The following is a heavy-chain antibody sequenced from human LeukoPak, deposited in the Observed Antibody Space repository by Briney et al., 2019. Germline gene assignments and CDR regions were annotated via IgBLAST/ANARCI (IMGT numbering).Heavy chain of an antibody. D-gene: IGHD6-19*01. Sequence: GESLKISCKVSGYSFSNYWIGWVRQMPGKGLEWMGLIYPGDSDTRYSLPFQGQVIFSADKSISTAYLQWSSLKASDTAMYYCAIPGIAVAGDDYWGQGTLVTVSS. CDR3: AIPGIAVAGDDY. V-gene: IGHV5-51*01. CDR1: GYSFSNYW. J-gene: IGHJ4*02. CDR2: IYPGDSDT.